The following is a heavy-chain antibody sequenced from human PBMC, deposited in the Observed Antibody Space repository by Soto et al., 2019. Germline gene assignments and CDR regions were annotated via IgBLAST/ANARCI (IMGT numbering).Heavy chain of an antibody. D-gene: IGHD6-19*01. CDR3: VRDGGGWSFDI. CDR2: IYYSGST. Sequence: SETLSLTYTVSGGSISSGGYYWSWIRQHPGKGLEWIGYIYYSGSTYYNPSLKSRVTISVDTSKNQFSLKLSSVTAADTAVYYCVRDGGGWSFDIWGQXTLVTVSS. J-gene: IGHJ4*02. V-gene: IGHV4-31*03. CDR1: GGSISSGGYY.